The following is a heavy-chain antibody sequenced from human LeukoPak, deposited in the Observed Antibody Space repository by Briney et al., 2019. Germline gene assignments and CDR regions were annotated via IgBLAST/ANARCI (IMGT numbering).Heavy chain of an antibody. CDR2: IIPILGIA. Sequence: GSSVEVSCKASGGTFSSYAISWVRQAPGQGLEWMGRIIPILGIANYAQKFQGRVTITADKSTSTAYMELSSLRSEDTAVYYCARVQEDYFDYWGQGTLVTVSS. CDR3: ARVQEDYFDY. CDR1: GGTFSSYA. J-gene: IGHJ4*02. V-gene: IGHV1-69*04.